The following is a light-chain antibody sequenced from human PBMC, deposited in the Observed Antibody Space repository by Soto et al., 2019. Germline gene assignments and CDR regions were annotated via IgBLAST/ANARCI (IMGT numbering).Light chain of an antibody. Sequence: QLVLTQSSSASASLGSSVKLTCTLSSGHSGYTIAWHQQQPGKAPRYLMKLERSGSYNKGSGVPDRFSGSSSGADRYLTISHLQFEDEADYYCETWDSNIWVFGGGTKLTVL. J-gene: IGLJ3*02. CDR1: SGHSGYT. CDR2: LERSGSY. CDR3: ETWDSNIWV. V-gene: IGLV4-60*02.